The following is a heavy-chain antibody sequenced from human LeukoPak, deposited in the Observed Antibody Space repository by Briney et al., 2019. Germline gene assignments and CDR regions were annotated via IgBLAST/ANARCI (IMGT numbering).Heavy chain of an antibody. CDR2: INHSGST. J-gene: IGHJ4*02. CDR3: AREHLTTDY. V-gene: IGHV4-34*01. Sequence: SETLSLTCAVYGGSFSGYYWCWIRQPPGKGLEWIGEINHSGSTNYNPSLKSRVTISVDTSKNQFSLKLSSVTAADTAVYYCAREHLTTDYWGQGTLVTVSS. CDR1: GGSFSGYY. D-gene: IGHD4-17*01.